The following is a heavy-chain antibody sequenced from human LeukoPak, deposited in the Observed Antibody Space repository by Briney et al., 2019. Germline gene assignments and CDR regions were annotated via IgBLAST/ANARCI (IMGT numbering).Heavy chain of an antibody. CDR3: AKDVRAGRHRYFDY. Sequence: PGGSLRPSSTLSRYIPSNYGTECVPQVPGKGLEWVAFLAHDGIIRYFADSVKGRFTVSRDTSKSTVYLQMNGLRLEDTAVYYCAKDVRAGRHRYFDYWGQGTLVTVSS. V-gene: IGHV3-30*02. CDR2: LAHDGIIR. D-gene: IGHD6-19*01. J-gene: IGHJ4*02. CDR1: RYIPSNYG.